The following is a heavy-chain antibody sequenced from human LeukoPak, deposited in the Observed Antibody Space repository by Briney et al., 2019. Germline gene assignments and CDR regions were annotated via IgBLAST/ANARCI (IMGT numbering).Heavy chain of an antibody. Sequence: GGPLRLSCAASGFTFSSYGMHWVRQAPGKGLEWVAVISYDGSNKYYADSVKGRFTISRDNSKNTLYLQMNSLRAEDTAVYYCAKDILQYSGYVFDYWGQGTLVTVSS. J-gene: IGHJ4*02. V-gene: IGHV3-30*18. CDR3: AKDILQYSGYVFDY. CDR1: GFTFSSYG. CDR2: ISYDGSNK. D-gene: IGHD5-12*01.